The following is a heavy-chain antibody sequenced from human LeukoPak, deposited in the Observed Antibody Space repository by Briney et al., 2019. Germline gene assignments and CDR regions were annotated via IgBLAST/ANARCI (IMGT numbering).Heavy chain of an antibody. CDR2: ISYDGSNK. J-gene: IGHJ4*02. V-gene: IGHV3-30-3*02. D-gene: IGHD6-13*01. CDR1: GFTFSSYA. Sequence: PGGSLRLSCAASGFTFSSYAMHWVRQAPGKGLEWVAVISYDGSNKYYADSVKGRFTISRDNSKNTLYLQMNSLRAEDTAVYYCAKYSSSWEADYWGQGTLVTVSS. CDR3: AKYSSSWEADY.